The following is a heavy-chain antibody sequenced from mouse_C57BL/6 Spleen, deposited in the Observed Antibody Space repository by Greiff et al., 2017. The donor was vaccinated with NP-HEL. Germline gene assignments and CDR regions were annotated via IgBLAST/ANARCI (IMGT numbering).Heavy chain of an antibody. Sequence: QVQLQQPGAELVMPGASVKLSCKASGYTFTSYWMHWVKQRPGQGLEWIGEIDPSDSYTNYNQKFKGKSTLTVDKSSSTAYMQLSSLTSEDSAVYYCARKGGIYYDYGYYFDYWGQGTTLTVSS. CDR2: IDPSDSYT. CDR1: GYTFTSYW. V-gene: IGHV1-69*01. CDR3: ARKGGIYYDYGYYFDY. J-gene: IGHJ2*01. D-gene: IGHD2-4*01.